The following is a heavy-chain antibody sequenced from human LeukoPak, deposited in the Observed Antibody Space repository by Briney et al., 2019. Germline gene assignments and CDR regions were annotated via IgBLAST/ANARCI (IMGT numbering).Heavy chain of an antibody. V-gene: IGHV1-2*02. CDR3: ARGVIAYSGSYQLNWFDP. D-gene: IGHD1-26*01. CDR2: INPNSGGT. CDR1: GYTFTGYY. J-gene: IGHJ5*02. Sequence: GASVKVSCKASGYTFTGYYMHWVRQAPGQGLEWMGWINPNSGGTNYAQKFQGRVTMTRDTSISTAYMELSRLRSDDTAVYYCARGVIAYSGSYQLNWFDPWGQGTLVTVSS.